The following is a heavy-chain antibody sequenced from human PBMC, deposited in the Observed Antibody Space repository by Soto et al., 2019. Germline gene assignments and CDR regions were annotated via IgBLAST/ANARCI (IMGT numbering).Heavy chain of an antibody. D-gene: IGHD1-26*01. J-gene: IGHJ4*02. CDR3: AKDLHSGRLDY. V-gene: IGHV3-30*18. CDR1: GFTFSSYG. CDR2: ISYDGSNK. Sequence: QVQLVESGGGVVQPGRSLRLSCAASGFTFSSYGMHWVRQAPGKGLEWVAVISYDGSNKYYADSVKGRFTISRDNSKNTLYLQMNSRRAEDTAVYYCAKDLHSGRLDYWGQGTLVTVSS.